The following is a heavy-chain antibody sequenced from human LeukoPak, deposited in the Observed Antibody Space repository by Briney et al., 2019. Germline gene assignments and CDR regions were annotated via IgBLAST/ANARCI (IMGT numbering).Heavy chain of an antibody. Sequence: ASVKVSCKASGYTFTAYYMHWVRQAPGQGLEWMGRINPNSGGTNYAQKFQGRVTMTRDTSISTAYMELSRLRSDDTAVYYCARDPHDYGGNYYYYYMDVWGKGTTVTVSS. CDR2: INPNSGGT. D-gene: IGHD4-23*01. J-gene: IGHJ6*03. CDR3: ARDPHDYGGNYYYYYMDV. V-gene: IGHV1-2*02. CDR1: GYTFTAYY.